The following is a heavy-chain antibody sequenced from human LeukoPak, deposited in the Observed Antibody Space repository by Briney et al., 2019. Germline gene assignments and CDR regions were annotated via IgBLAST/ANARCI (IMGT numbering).Heavy chain of an antibody. V-gene: IGHV4-34*01. D-gene: IGHD3-10*01. J-gene: IGHJ4*02. CDR3: ARDTYYYGSGIDY. CDR1: GGAFSGYY. Sequence: SETLSLTCAVYGGAFSGYYWSWIRQPPGKGLEWIGEINHSGSTNYNPSLKSRVTISVDTSQNQFPLKLNSVTAADTAVYYCARDTYYYGSGIDYWGQGTLVTVSS. CDR2: INHSGST.